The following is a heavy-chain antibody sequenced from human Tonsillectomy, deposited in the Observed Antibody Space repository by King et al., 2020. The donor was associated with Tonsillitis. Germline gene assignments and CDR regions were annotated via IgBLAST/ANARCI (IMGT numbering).Heavy chain of an antibody. Sequence: VQLVESGGGVVQPGRSLRLSCAASGFTFTNYAMNWVRQAPGKGLEWVAVVSYDGNNKWYADSVKGRFTISRDNSKNTLYLQMNSLRVEDTAVYYCAREYGMGYGDYGWFDPWGQGTLVTVSS. V-gene: IGHV3-30*01. CDR1: GFTFTNYA. J-gene: IGHJ5*02. CDR3: AREYGMGYGDYGWFDP. CDR2: VSYDGNNK. D-gene: IGHD4-17*01.